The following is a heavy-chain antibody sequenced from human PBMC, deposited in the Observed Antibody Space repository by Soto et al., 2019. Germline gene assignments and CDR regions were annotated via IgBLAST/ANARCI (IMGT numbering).Heavy chain of an antibody. CDR3: ARALHYDILTGYYYYFDY. D-gene: IGHD3-9*01. Sequence: SETLSLTCTVSGGSISSYYWSWIRQPPGKGLEWIGYIYYSGSTNYNPSLKSRVTISVDTSKNQFSLKLSSVTAADTAVYYCARALHYDILTGYYYYFDYWGQGTLVTVSS. V-gene: IGHV4-59*01. CDR2: IYYSGST. CDR1: GGSISSYY. J-gene: IGHJ4*02.